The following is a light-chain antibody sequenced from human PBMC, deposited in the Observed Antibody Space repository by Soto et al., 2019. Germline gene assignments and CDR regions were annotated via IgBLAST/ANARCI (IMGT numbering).Light chain of an antibody. Sequence: QSVLTPPPSVSGAPGQRVTISCTGSSSNIGAGYDVHWYQQLPGTAPKLLIYGNSNRPSGVPDRFSGSKSGTSASLAITGLQAEDEADSYCQSYDSSLSGSVFGGGTQLTVL. CDR1: SSNIGAGYD. V-gene: IGLV1-40*01. J-gene: IGLJ2*01. CDR3: QSYDSSLSGSV. CDR2: GNS.